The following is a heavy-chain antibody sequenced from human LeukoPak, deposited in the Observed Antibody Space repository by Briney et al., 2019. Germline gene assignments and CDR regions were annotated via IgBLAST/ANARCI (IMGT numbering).Heavy chain of an antibody. V-gene: IGHV3-48*04. D-gene: IGHD3-10*01. CDR2: ISSSGSTI. J-gene: IGHJ4*02. Sequence: GGTLRLSCAASGFTLSSYGMNWVRQAPGKGLEWVSYISSSGSTIYYADSVKGRFTISRDNAKNSLYLQMNSLRAEDTAVYYCAREPNYYGSGSYPDYWGQGTLVTVSS. CDR1: GFTLSSYG. CDR3: AREPNYYGSGSYPDY.